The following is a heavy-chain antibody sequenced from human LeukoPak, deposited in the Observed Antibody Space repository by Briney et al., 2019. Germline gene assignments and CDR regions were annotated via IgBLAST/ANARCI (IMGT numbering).Heavy chain of an antibody. D-gene: IGHD2-15*01. CDR2: ISSSGSTI. V-gene: IGHV3-48*04. Sequence: GGSLRLSCAASGFTFSSHGMNWVRQAPGKGLEWVSYISSSGSTIYCADSVKGRFTISRDNAKNSLYLQMNSLRAEDTAVYYCAREKLGYPFDYWGQGTLVTVSS. J-gene: IGHJ4*02. CDR3: AREKLGYPFDY. CDR1: GFTFSSHG.